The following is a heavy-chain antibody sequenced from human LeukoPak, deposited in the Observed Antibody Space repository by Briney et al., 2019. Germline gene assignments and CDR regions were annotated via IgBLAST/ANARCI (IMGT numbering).Heavy chain of an antibody. D-gene: IGHD3-16*02. J-gene: IGHJ4*02. CDR2: ISSSGSTI. CDR1: GFTFSDYY. Sequence: SLRLSCAVAGFTFSDYYMSWIRQAPGKGLEWVSYISSSGSTIYYADSVQGRFTISRDNAKNSLYLQMNSLRAEDTAVYYCARDLRGLGELSRDDYWGQGTLVTVSS. CDR3: ARDLRGLGELSRDDY. V-gene: IGHV3-11*01.